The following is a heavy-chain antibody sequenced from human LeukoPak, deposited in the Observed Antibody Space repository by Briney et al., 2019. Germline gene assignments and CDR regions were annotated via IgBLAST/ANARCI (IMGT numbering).Heavy chain of an antibody. CDR2: INPSGGST. J-gene: IGHJ4*02. V-gene: IGHV1-46*01. CDR3: ARDLSGSYYAHGY. D-gene: IGHD1-26*01. CDR1: GYTFTGYY. Sequence: ASVKVSCKASGYTFTGYYMHWVRQAPGQGLEWMGIINPSGGSTSYAQKFQGRVTMTRDTSTSTVYTEPSSLRSEDTAVYYCARDLSGSYYAHGYWGQGTLVTVSS.